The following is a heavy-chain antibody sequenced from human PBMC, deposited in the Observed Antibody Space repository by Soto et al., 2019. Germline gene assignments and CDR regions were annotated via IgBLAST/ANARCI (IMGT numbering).Heavy chain of an antibody. CDR1: GYTFTSYG. Sequence: ASVKVSCKASGYTFTSYGISWVRQAPGQGLEWMGWISAYNGNTNYAQKLQGRVTMTTDTSTSTAYMELRSLRSDDTAVYYCARVPDGYSYGLNWFDPWGQGTLLTVSS. V-gene: IGHV1-18*01. CDR3: ARVPDGYSYGLNWFDP. CDR2: ISAYNGNT. D-gene: IGHD5-18*01. J-gene: IGHJ5*02.